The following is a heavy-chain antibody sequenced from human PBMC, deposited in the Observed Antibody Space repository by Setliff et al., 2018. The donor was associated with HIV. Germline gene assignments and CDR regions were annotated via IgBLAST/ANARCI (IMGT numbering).Heavy chain of an antibody. CDR2: IIPAFGTA. CDR3: ARDGLLVAGIRLDY. D-gene: IGHD6-19*01. CDR1: GGTFSSYA. J-gene: IGHJ4*01. V-gene: IGHV1-69*05. Sequence: SVKVSCKTSGGTFSSYAVSWVRQAPGQGLEWMGGIIPAFGTANYAQKFQGRVTITTDESTSTAYMELSGLRSEDTAVYFCARDGLLVAGIRLDYWGQGTLVTVSS.